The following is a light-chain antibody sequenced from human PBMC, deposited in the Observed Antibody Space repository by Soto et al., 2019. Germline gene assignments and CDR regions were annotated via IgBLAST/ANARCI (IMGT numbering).Light chain of an antibody. CDR1: QTLLLGDGKTY. V-gene: IGKV2D-29*01. Sequence: DILMTQPPLSLSVTPGHQASLSCRSTQTLLLGDGKTYLYWYLQKSGQPPQLLIYEVSNRFSGVPDRFSGSGSGTDFTLKISRVEAEDVGVYYCMQSVQLPINCGQGTRREIK. CDR3: MQSVQLPIN. CDR2: EVS. J-gene: IGKJ5*01.